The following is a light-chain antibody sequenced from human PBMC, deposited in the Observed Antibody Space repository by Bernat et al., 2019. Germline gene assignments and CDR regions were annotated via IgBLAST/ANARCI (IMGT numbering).Light chain of an antibody. J-gene: IGLJ2*01. V-gene: IGLV2-14*01. CDR1: SSDVGAYNY. CDR3: SSYTSSRTLV. Sequence: QSALTQPASVSGSPGQSITISCTGTSSDVGAYNYVSWYQQHPDKAPKLMIYDVSNRPSGVSNRFSGSKSGNTASLTISGLQAEDEADYYGSSYTSSRTLVFGGGTKLTVL. CDR2: DVS.